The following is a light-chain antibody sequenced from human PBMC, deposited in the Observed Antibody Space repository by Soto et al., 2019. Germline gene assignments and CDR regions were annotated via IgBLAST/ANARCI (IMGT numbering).Light chain of an antibody. CDR1: QSVSSY. CDR3: QQRGNWPRS. V-gene: IGKV3-11*01. Sequence: EIVLTQSPATLSLSPGERATLSCRASQSVSSYLAWYQQKPGQAPRLLIYDASNRATDIPARFSGICSVTDVTLTVSSLESEDSAVYYCQQRGNWPRSFGEGTKLEIK. CDR2: DAS. J-gene: IGKJ2*01.